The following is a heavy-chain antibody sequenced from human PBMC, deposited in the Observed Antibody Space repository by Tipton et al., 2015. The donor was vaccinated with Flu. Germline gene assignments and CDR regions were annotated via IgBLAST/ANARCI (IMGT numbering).Heavy chain of an antibody. CDR1: GGSISSSSYY. V-gene: IGHV4-39*07. J-gene: IGHJ4*02. CDR3: ARLRANYYDSSGYSDY. D-gene: IGHD3-22*01. Sequence: TLSLTCTVSGGSISSSSYYWGWIRQPPGKGLEWIGSIYYSGSTYYNPSHKSRVTISVDTSKNQFSLKLSSVTAADTAVYYCARLRANYYDSSGYSDYWGQGTLLTVSS. CDR2: IYYSGST.